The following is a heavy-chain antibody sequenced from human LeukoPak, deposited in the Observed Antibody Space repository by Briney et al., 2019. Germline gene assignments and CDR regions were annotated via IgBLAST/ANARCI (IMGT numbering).Heavy chain of an antibody. J-gene: IGHJ4*02. CDR1: GGSISSGAYY. D-gene: IGHD3/OR15-3a*01. Sequence: SQTLSLTCTVSGGSISSGAYYWSWIRQPPGKGLEWIGYIYHSGSTYYNPSLKSRVTISVDRSKNQFSLKLSSVTAADTAVYYCVTILWDDFRYDYWGQGTLVTVSS. CDR3: VTILWDDFRYDY. CDR2: IYHSGST. V-gene: IGHV4-30-2*01.